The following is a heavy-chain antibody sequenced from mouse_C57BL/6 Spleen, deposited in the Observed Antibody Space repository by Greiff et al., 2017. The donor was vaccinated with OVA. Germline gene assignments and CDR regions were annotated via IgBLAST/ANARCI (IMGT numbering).Heavy chain of an antibody. J-gene: IGHJ3*01. V-gene: IGHV1-54*01. CDR2: INPGSGGT. CDR3: ARSGDYEAWFAY. Sequence: VQLQESGAELVRPGPSVKVSCKASGYAFTNYLIAWVKQRPGQGLEWIGVINPGSGGTHYNEKFKGKATLTADKSSSTAYMQLSSLTSEDAAVYCCARSGDYEAWFAYWGQGTLVTVSA. CDR1: GYAFTNYL. D-gene: IGHD2-4*01.